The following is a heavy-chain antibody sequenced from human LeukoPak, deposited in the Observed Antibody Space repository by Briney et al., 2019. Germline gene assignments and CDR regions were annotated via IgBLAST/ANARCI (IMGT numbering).Heavy chain of an antibody. V-gene: IGHV1-46*01. Sequence: ASVKVSCKASGYTFTSYYMHWVRQAPGQGLEWMGMINPSGGSTSYAQKFQGRVTMTRDTSTSTVYMELSSLRSEDTAVYYCARVGVYDFWSGYSPFDYWGQGTLVTVSS. CDR2: INPSGGST. CDR1: GYTFTSYY. D-gene: IGHD3-3*01. CDR3: ARVGVYDFWSGYSPFDY. J-gene: IGHJ4*02.